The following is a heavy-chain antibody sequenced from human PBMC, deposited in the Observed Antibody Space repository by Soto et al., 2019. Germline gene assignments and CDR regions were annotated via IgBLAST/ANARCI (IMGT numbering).Heavy chain of an antibody. D-gene: IGHD3-16*02. J-gene: IGHJ4*02. Sequence: EVQLLESGGGLVQPGGSLRLSCAASGFTFSSYAMSWVRQAPGKGLEWVSAISGSGGSTYYADSVKGRFTISRDNSKNTLYLQMNILRAEDTAVYYCAKVNDYIWGSYRQFDYWGQGTLVTVSS. CDR1: GFTFSSYA. CDR2: ISGSGGST. V-gene: IGHV3-23*01. CDR3: AKVNDYIWGSYRQFDY.